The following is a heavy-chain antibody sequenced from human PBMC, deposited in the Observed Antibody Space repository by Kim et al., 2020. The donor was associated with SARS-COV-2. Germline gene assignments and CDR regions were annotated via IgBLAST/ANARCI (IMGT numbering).Heavy chain of an antibody. V-gene: IGHV4-39*01. J-gene: IGHJ5*02. CDR3: ASRDLSYGGFDP. Sequence: SETLSLTCTVSGGSISSSSYYWGWIRQPPGKGLEWIGSIYYSGSTYYNPSLKSRVTISVDTSKNQFSLKLSSVTAADTAVYYCASRDLSYGGFDPWGQGT. CDR1: GGSISSSSYY. CDR2: IYYSGST. D-gene: IGHD3-16*01.